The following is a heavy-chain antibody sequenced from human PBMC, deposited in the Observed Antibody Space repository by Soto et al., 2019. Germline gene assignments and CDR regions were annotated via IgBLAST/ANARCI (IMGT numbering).Heavy chain of an antibody. CDR3: ARGRTASIAARRNWFDP. D-gene: IGHD6-6*01. CDR2: MNPNSGNT. J-gene: IGHJ5*02. V-gene: IGHV1-8*01. CDR1: GYTFTSYD. Sequence: QVQLVQSGAEVKKPGASVKVSCKASGYTFTSYDINWVRQATGQGLEWMGWMNPNSGNTGYAQKFQGRVTMTRNTSISTAYMELSSLRSEDTAVYYCARGRTASIAARRNWFDPWGQGTLVTFSS.